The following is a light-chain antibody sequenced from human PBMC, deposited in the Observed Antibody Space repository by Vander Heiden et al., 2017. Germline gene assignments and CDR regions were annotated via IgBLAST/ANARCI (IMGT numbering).Light chain of an antibody. CDR3: SSDTSSSNRYV. CDR2: EVS. V-gene: IGLV2-14*01. Sequence: QSALTQPASVAGSPGQSLTISCTGTSRDVGGYNYVSWYQQHPGQAPKLMIYEVSNRHSGVSNRFSGSKSGNTASLTSSGLQAEDEADYYCSSDTSSSNRYVFGTGTKVTVL. J-gene: IGLJ1*01. CDR1: SRDVGGYNY.